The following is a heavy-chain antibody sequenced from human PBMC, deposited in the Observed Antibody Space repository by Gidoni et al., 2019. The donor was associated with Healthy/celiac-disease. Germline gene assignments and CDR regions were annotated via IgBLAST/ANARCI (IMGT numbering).Heavy chain of an antibody. CDR2: ITHSGST. CDR1: GRSFSGYS. J-gene: IGHJ3*02. CDR3: ARLRVDCSSTSCYRGDAFDI. V-gene: IGHV4-34*01. D-gene: IGHD2-2*02. Sequence: QLQLQQWGAGLLKPSEPLSLTCAVYGRSFSGYSLSWIRQPPGKGLEWIGEITHSGSTNYNPSLKSRVTISVDTSKNQFSLKLSSVTAADTAVYYCARLRVDCSSTSCYRGDAFDIWGQGTMVTVSS.